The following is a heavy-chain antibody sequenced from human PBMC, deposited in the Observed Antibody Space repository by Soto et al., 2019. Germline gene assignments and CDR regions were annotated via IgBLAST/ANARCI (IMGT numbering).Heavy chain of an antibody. CDR1: GYTFSNYY. CDR3: ARDPTEIAAAGLYYYYGMDV. CDR2: INPSGGST. J-gene: IGHJ6*02. D-gene: IGHD6-13*01. Sequence: GASVKVSCKASGYTFSNYYMHWVRQAPGQGLEWMGIINPSGGSTSYAQKFQGRVTMTRDTSTSTVYMELSSLRSEDTAVYYCARDPTEIAAAGLYYYYGMDVWG. V-gene: IGHV1-46*01.